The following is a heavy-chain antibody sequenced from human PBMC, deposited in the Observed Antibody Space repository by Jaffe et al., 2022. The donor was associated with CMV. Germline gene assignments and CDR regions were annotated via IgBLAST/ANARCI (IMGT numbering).Heavy chain of an antibody. Sequence: QVQLVESGGGVVQPGRSLRLSCAASGFTFSSYGMHWVRQAPGKGLEWVAVIWYDGSNKYYADSVKGRFTISRDNSKNTLYLQMNSLRAEDTAVYYCARDPGDSRGAFDIWGQGTMVTVSS. V-gene: IGHV3-33*01. CDR3: ARDPGDSRGAFDI. D-gene: IGHD2-21*02. J-gene: IGHJ3*02. CDR1: GFTFSSYG. CDR2: IWYDGSNK.